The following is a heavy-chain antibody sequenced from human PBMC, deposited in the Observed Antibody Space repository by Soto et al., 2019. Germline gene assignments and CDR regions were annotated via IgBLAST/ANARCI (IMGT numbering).Heavy chain of an antibody. D-gene: IGHD3-10*01. V-gene: IGHV4-30-4*01. Sequence: QVQLQESGPGLVKPSQTLSLTCTVSGGSISSGDYYWSWIRQPPGKGLEWIGYIDYSGRTYYNPSLESRVTISVDTSKNQFSLKLSSVTAADTAVYYCARASLWFGESPWGQGTLVTVSS. CDR3: ARASLWFGESP. J-gene: IGHJ4*02. CDR1: GGSISSGDYY. CDR2: IDYSGRT.